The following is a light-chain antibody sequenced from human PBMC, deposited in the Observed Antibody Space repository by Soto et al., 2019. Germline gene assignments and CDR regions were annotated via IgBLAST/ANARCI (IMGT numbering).Light chain of an antibody. J-gene: IGKJ4*01. CDR1: QSVLYSSNNKNH. CDR2: WAS. V-gene: IGKV4-1*01. CDR3: QQYFSTPFT. Sequence: DIVMTQSPDSLAVSLGERATINCESSQSVLYSSNNKNHLTWFQQKPGQPPKLLIYWASTRESGVPDRFSGSGSGTDFTLTISSLQAEDVAVYYCQQYFSTPFTFGGGTKVDIK.